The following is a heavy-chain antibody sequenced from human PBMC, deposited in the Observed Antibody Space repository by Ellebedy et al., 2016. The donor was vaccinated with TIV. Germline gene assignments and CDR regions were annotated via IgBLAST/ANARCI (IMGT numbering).Heavy chain of an antibody. Sequence: GSLRLSXAASGFTVSSNYMSWIRQPAGKGLEWIGRIYTSGSTNYNPSLKSRVTMSVDTSKNQFSLKLSSVTAADTAVYYCARDVPMGTVTTGNWFDPWGQGTLVTVSS. CDR3: ARDVPMGTVTTGNWFDP. D-gene: IGHD4-17*01. V-gene: IGHV4-4*07. CDR2: IYTSGST. J-gene: IGHJ5*02. CDR1: GFTVSSNY.